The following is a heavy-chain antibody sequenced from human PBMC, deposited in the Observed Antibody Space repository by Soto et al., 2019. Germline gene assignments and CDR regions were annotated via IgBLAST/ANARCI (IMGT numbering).Heavy chain of an antibody. CDR2: IIPILGIA. V-gene: IGHV1-69*08. D-gene: IGHD2-2*01. Sequence: QVQLVQSGAEVKKPGSSVKVSCKASGGTFSSYTISWVRQAPGQGLEWMGRIIPILGIANYAQKFQGRVTITADKSTSTAYMELSSLRSEDTAVYYCARDPPLKGYCSSTSCYGDYWGQGTLVTVSS. CDR1: GGTFSSYT. CDR3: ARDPPLKGYCSSTSCYGDY. J-gene: IGHJ4*02.